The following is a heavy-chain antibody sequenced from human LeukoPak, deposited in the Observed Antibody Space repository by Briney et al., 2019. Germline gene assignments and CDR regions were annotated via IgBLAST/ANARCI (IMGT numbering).Heavy chain of an antibody. V-gene: IGHV3-48*03. J-gene: IGHJ4*02. Sequence: GGSLRLSCAASGFTFSDFEMNWVRQVPGKGLEWVSHIDGGGGSIFYADSVKGRFTVSRDNAKNSLYLQMNSLRVEDTAIYYCARELLLCGGDCNDYWGQGTLVTVSS. D-gene: IGHD2-21*02. CDR3: ARELLLCGGDCNDY. CDR1: GFTFSDFE. CDR2: IDGGGGSI.